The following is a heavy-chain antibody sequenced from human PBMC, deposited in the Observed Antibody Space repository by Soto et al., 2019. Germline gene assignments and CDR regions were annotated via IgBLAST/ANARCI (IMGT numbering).Heavy chain of an antibody. Sequence: SETLSLTCAVYGGSFSGYYWTWIRQPPGTGLEWIGEINHSGSTYYNPSLKSRVTISVDTSKNQFSLKLSSVTAADTAVYYCARGSGVAATLFDYWGQGTLVTVSS. CDR3: ARGSGVAATLFDY. V-gene: IGHV4-34*09. CDR2: INHSGST. CDR1: GGSFSGYY. J-gene: IGHJ4*02. D-gene: IGHD2-15*01.